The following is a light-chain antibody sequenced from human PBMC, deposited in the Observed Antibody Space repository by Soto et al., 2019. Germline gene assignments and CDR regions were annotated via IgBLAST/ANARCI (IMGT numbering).Light chain of an antibody. Sequence: SVLTQPPSVYAAPGQRVTISCTGSSSNIGAGYDVHWYQQLPGTAPKLLIYGNSNRPSGVPDRFSGSKSGTSASLAITGLQAEDEADYYCQSYDSSLSGHVVFGGGTKVTV. CDR2: GNS. CDR3: QSYDSSLSGHVV. J-gene: IGLJ2*01. CDR1: SSNIGAGYD. V-gene: IGLV1-40*01.